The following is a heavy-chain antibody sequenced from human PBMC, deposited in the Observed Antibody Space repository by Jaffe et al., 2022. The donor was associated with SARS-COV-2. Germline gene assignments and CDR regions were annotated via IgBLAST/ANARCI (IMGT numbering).Heavy chain of an antibody. Sequence: QLQLQESGPGLVKPSETLSLTCTVSGGSISSSSYYWGWIRQPPGKGLEWIGSIYYSGSTYYNPSLKSRVTISVDTSKNQFSLKLSSVTAADTAVYYCARHRADPLDDAPYWFDPWGQGTLVTVSS. D-gene: IGHD3-10*01. CDR2: IYYSGST. CDR1: GGSISSSSYY. CDR3: ARHRADPLDDAPYWFDP. J-gene: IGHJ5*02. V-gene: IGHV4-39*01.